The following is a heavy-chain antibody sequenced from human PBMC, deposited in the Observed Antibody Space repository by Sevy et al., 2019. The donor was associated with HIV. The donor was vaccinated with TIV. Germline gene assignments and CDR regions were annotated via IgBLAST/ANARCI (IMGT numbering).Heavy chain of an antibody. J-gene: IGHJ3*02. CDR3: ARTLRGILDSRASAFDI. CDR1: GYSIRSNDY. V-gene: IGHV4-38-2*01. Sequence: SETLSLTCAVSGYSIRSNDYWVWIRQPPGKGLEWIGNIFHSGSTYYNPSLKSRVSVSVDTSMNQFSLKLNSVTAADTAVYYCARTLRGILDSRASAFDIWGQGTMVTVSS. CDR2: IFHSGST. D-gene: IGHD3-22*01.